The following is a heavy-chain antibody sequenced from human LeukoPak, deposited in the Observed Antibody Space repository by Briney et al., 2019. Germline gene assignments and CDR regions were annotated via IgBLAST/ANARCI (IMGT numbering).Heavy chain of an antibody. J-gene: IGHJ4*02. CDR1: GFTFSSYG. Sequence: PGRSLRLPCAASGFTFSSYGMHWVRQAPGKGLEWVAVISYDGSNKYYADSVKGRFTISRDNSKNTLFLQMNSLRAEDTAVYYCAKGLAYYDSSGYYPSFDHWGQGTLVTVSS. V-gene: IGHV3-30*18. CDR2: ISYDGSNK. CDR3: AKGLAYYDSSGYYPSFDH. D-gene: IGHD3-22*01.